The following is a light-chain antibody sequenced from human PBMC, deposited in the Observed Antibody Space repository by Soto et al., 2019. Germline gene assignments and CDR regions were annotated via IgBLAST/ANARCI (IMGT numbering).Light chain of an antibody. CDR1: QSVGSN. CDR2: GAS. CDR3: QQYNNWPPWT. Sequence: EVVMTQYPSTLPVSPVGRVTLSGRASQSVGSNLAWYQQRPGQPPRLLIYGASTRDTGVPTRFSGSGSGTEFILTITNLQSEDFAVYYCQQYNNWPPWTFGQGTKVDIK. V-gene: IGKV3D-15*01. J-gene: IGKJ1*01.